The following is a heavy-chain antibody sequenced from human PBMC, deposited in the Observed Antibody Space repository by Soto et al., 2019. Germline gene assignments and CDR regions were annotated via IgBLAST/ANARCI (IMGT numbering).Heavy chain of an antibody. Sequence: ASVKLSCKASGYTFTSSGISWGRKAPGQGLEWMGWISGDNRETNYAQRLQGRVTMTTDTSTNTAYMEVRSLRAEDTAVYYCAKEIFSGWPLFDYWGQGTLVTVSS. D-gene: IGHD6-19*01. V-gene: IGHV1-18*04. CDR3: AKEIFSGWPLFDY. CDR2: ISGDNRET. CDR1: GYTFTSSG. J-gene: IGHJ4*02.